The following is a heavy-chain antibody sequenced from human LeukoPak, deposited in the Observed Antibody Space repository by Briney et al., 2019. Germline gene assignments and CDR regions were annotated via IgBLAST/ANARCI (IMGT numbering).Heavy chain of an antibody. Sequence: SETLSLTCTVSGYSISSGYYWGWIRQPPGKGLEWIGYIYYSGSTYYNPSLKSRVTISVDTSKNQFSLKLSSVTAADTAVYYCARSDGSGAFDIWGQGTMVTVSS. J-gene: IGHJ3*02. D-gene: IGHD3-22*01. CDR2: IYYSGST. CDR1: GYSISSGYY. CDR3: ARSDGSGAFDI. V-gene: IGHV4-38-2*02.